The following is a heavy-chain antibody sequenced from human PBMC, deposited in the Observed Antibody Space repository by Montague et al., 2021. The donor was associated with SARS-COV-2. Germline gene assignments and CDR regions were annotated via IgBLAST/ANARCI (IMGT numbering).Heavy chain of an antibody. CDR1: RGSISGRSNY. Sequence: SETLSLTCTVSRGSISGRSNYWGWVRQTPGKGLEWIGSFYYTGNTYYNPSLKSRVTISVDTSKNQFSLSLRSVTAVDTSVYFCVRHGGSSWLVSWGKGTLVIVSS. CDR2: FYYTGNT. V-gene: IGHV4-39*01. D-gene: IGHD2-15*01. J-gene: IGHJ5*01. CDR3: VRHGGSSWLVS.